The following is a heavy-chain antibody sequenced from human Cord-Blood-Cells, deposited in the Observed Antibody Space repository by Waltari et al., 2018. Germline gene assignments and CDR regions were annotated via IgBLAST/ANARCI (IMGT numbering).Heavy chain of an antibody. D-gene: IGHD1-1*01. Sequence: QVQLVQSGAEVKKPGASVKVSCKASGYTFTSYAMHWVRQAPGQRREWMGWINAGNGNTKYSQKFQGRVTITRDTSASTAYMELSSLRSEDTAVYYCARGRSWNDVAFDIWGQGTMVTVSS. CDR1: GYTFTSYA. V-gene: IGHV1-3*01. J-gene: IGHJ3*02. CDR3: ARGRSWNDVAFDI. CDR2: INAGNGNT.